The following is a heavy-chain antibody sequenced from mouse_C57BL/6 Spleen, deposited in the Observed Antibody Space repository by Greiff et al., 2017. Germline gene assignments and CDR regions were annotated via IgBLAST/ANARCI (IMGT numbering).Heavy chain of an antibody. V-gene: IGHV5-17*01. J-gene: IGHJ2*01. Sequence: EVKLVESGGGLVKPGGSLKLSCAASGFTFSDYGMHWVRQAPEKGLEWVAYISSGSSTIYYADTVKGRFTISRDNAKNTLFLQMTSLRSEYTAMYYCASAGRGDYWGQGTTLTVSS. D-gene: IGHD4-1*01. CDR2: ISSGSSTI. CDR3: ASAGRGDY. CDR1: GFTFSDYG.